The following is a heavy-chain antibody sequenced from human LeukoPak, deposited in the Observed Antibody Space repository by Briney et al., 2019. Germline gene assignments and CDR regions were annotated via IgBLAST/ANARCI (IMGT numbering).Heavy chain of an antibody. D-gene: IGHD6-13*01. CDR2: INSRSSTI. CDR1: GFIFSTHD. Sequence: PGGSLRLSCAASGFIFSTHDVNWVRQAPGKGLEWVSFINSRSSTIYYADSVKGRFTISRDNSKNSLYLQMNSLRAEDTAVYYCASRPIAAAGTPFDYWGQGTLVTVSS. V-gene: IGHV3-48*04. CDR3: ASRPIAAAGTPFDY. J-gene: IGHJ4*02.